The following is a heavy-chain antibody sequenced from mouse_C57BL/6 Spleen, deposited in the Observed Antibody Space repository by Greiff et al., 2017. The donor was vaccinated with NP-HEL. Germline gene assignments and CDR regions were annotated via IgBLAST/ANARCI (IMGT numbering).Heavy chain of an antibody. V-gene: IGHV1-69*01. D-gene: IGHD2-3*01. CDR2: IDPSDSYT. CDR1: GYTFTSYW. Sequence: QVHVKQPGAELVMPGASVKLSCKASGYTFTSYWMHWVKQRPGQGLEWIGEIDPSDSYTNYNQKFKGKSTLTVDKSSSTAYMQLSSLTSEDSAVYYCARFYDGYYGYFDVWGTGTTVTVSS. CDR3: ARFYDGYYGYFDV. J-gene: IGHJ1*03.